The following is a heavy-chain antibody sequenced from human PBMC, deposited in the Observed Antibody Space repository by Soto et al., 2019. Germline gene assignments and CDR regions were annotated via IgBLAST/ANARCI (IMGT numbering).Heavy chain of an antibody. Sequence: PSETLSLTCTVSGGSISSYYWSWIRQPAGKGLEWIGRIYTSGSTNYNPSLKSRVTMSVDTSKNQFSLKLSSVTAADTAVYYCARDGRGGYCSGGSCLLRSRSPEYYYYGMDVSGQGIMLSVS. D-gene: IGHD2-15*01. J-gene: IGHJ6*02. CDR2: IYTSGST. CDR1: GGSISSYY. CDR3: ARDGRGGYCSGGSCLLRSRSPEYYYYGMDV. V-gene: IGHV4-4*07.